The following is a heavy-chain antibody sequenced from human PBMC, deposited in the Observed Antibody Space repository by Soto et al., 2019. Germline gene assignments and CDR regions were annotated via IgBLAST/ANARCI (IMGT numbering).Heavy chain of an antibody. Sequence: GGSLRLSCAASGFTFSAYGIRWVRQAPGKGLEWVAVISHDGSNTNYADSVKGRFTISRDNSKNTLSLQMNSLRAEDTAVYYCARGDSNSWSDYWGQGTLVTVSS. V-gene: IGHV3-30*03. CDR3: ARGDSNSWSDY. D-gene: IGHD6-13*01. J-gene: IGHJ4*02. CDR1: GFTFSAYG. CDR2: ISHDGSNT.